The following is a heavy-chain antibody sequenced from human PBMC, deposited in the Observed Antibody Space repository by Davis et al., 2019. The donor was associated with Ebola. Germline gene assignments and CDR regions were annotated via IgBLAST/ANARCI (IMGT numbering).Heavy chain of an antibody. J-gene: IGHJ6*02. CDR1: GFTFSGYG. CDR2: ISYDGSNK. Sequence: GESLKISCAASGFTFSGYGMHWVRQAPGKGLEWVTVISYDGSNKYYTDSVKGRFTISRDNAKNTLYLQMNSLRAEDTAVYYCARGKFWSGDYGMDVWGQGTTVTVSS. CDR3: ARGKFWSGDYGMDV. D-gene: IGHD3-3*01. V-gene: IGHV3-33*01.